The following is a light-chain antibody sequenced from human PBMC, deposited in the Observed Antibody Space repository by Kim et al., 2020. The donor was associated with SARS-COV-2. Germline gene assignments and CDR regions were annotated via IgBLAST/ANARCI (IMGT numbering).Light chain of an antibody. CDR2: DVS. J-gene: IGLJ2*01. CDR1: SSDVGRYNY. V-gene: IGLV2-14*03. CDR3: SSYTSSSTPVV. Sequence: TISSTGTSSDVGRYNYVSWYQQHPGKAPKLMIYDVSNRPSGVSNRFSGSKSGNTASLTISGLQAEDEADYYCSSYTSSSTPVVFGGGTQLTVL.